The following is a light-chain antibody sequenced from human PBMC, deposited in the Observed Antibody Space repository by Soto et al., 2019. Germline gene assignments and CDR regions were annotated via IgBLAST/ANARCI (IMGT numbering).Light chain of an antibody. Sequence: EFVMPQSQATLSGSPGGGATLSCKASKIVSNTLAWYQQRPGQPPRLLIYDASTRATGISARFSGSGYGTEFTLTISSLQSEDFAVYFCQQCRNWPLTFGGGTKVEIK. V-gene: IGKV3-15*01. CDR2: DAS. J-gene: IGKJ4*01. CDR3: QQCRNWPLT. CDR1: KIVSNT.